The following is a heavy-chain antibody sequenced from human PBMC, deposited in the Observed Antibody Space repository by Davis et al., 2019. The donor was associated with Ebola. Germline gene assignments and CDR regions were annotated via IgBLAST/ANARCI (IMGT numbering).Heavy chain of an antibody. CDR1: GFTFSSYG. V-gene: IGHV3-30*03. CDR2: ISYDGSNK. D-gene: IGHD3-10*01. Sequence: GGSLRLSCAASGFTFSSYGMHWVRQAPGKGLEWVAVISYDGSNKYYADSVKGRFTISRDNSKNTLYLQMNSLRAEDTAVYYCARDAKGGLLNYWGQGTLVTVSS. J-gene: IGHJ4*02. CDR3: ARDAKGGLLNY.